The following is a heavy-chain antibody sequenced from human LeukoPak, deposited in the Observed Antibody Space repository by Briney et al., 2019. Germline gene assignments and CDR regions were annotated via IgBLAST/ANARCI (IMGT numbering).Heavy chain of an antibody. V-gene: IGHV3-74*03. Sequence: PGGSLRLSCAASGFTFSRDWMHWVRQAPGKGLVWVSRISDDGSITTYADSVQGRFTISRDNAKSTVFLQMNSLRVEDTAVYFCVKRYYEYNVYDRHSDFCGQGSLVTVSS. CDR3: VKRYYEYNVYDRHSDF. D-gene: IGHD5/OR15-5a*01. CDR2: ISDDGSIT. J-gene: IGHJ4*02. CDR1: GFTFSRDW.